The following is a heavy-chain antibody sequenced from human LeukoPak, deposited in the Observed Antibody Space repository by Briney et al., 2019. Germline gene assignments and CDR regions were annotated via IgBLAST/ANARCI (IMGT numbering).Heavy chain of an antibody. CDR1: ADSPSSGGHY. J-gene: IGHJ4*02. V-gene: IGHV4-31*02. D-gene: IGHD3-10*01. CDR3: ARGGNRFGGFYFDY. Sequence: SQTLSLTWTVSADSPSSGGHYWAWIRQLPGKGLESIGFIHHSGSSRHNPSLKDRVAISVDASRKQFTLRLSSVTAADTAIYYCARGGNRFGGFYFDYWGQGILVTVSS. CDR2: IHHSGSS.